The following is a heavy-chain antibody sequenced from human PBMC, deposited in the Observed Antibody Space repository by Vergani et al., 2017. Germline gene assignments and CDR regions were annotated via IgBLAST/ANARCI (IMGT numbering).Heavy chain of an antibody. CDR3: ARDPSYYDYVWGSYRYSYYFDY. Sequence: EVQLVESGGGLVKPGGSLRLSCAASGFTFSSYSMNWVRQAPGKGLEWVSSISSSSSYIYYADSVKGRFTIARDNAKNSLYLQRNSLRAEDTAVYYCARDPSYYDYVWGSYRYSYYFDYWGQGTLVTVSS. CDR1: GFTFSSYS. D-gene: IGHD3-16*02. J-gene: IGHJ4*02. CDR2: ISSSSSYI. V-gene: IGHV3-21*01.